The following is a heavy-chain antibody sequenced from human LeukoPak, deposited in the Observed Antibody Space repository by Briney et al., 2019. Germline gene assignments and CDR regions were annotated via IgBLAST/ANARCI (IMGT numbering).Heavy chain of an antibody. Sequence: PSETLSLTCAVYGGSFSGYYWSWIRQPPGKGLEWIGEINHSGSTNYNPSLKSRVTISVGTSKNQFSLKLSSVTAADTAVYYCARGRGRGYSYGYQFYYYYMDVWGKGTTVTVSS. CDR1: GGSFSGYY. D-gene: IGHD5-18*01. CDR2: INHSGST. J-gene: IGHJ6*03. V-gene: IGHV4-34*01. CDR3: ARGRGRGYSYGYQFYYYYMDV.